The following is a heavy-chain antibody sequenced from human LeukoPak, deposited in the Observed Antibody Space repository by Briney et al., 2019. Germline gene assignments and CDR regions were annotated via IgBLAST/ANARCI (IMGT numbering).Heavy chain of an antibody. Sequence: GGSLRLSCAASGFTFSSYAMSCGRQAPGKGLEWVSTFSGSGGSTHYADSVKGRFTISRDNSKNTLYLQMNSLRAENTAVYYCAKSGLIRFDYWGQGTLVTVSS. CDR3: AKSGLIRFDY. J-gene: IGHJ4*02. V-gene: IGHV3-23*01. CDR2: FSGSGGST. CDR1: GFTFSSYA. D-gene: IGHD2-15*01.